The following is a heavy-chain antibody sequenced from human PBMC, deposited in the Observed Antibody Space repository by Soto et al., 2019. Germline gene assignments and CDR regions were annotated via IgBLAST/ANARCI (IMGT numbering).Heavy chain of an antibody. D-gene: IGHD2-8*01. CDR2: FSGSGGST. V-gene: IGHV3-23*01. CDR3: ATRTAYCTNGVCYTGLDY. CDR1: GFTFSSYA. Sequence: GGSLRLSCAASGFTFSSYAMSWVRQAPGKGLEWVSAFSGSGGSTYYADSVKGRFTISRDNSKNTLYLQMNSLRAEDTAVYYCATRTAYCTNGVCYTGLDYWGQGTLVTVSS. J-gene: IGHJ4*02.